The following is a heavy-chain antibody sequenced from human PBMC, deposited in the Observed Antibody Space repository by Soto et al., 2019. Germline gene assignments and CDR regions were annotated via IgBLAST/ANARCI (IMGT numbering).Heavy chain of an antibody. Sequence: HPGGSLRLSCAASGFTLSSYAMSWVRQAPGKGLEWVSAISGSGGSTYYADSVKGRFTISRDNSKNTLYLQMNSLRAEDTAVYYCAKDTEQWLVRLSSGYWGQGTLVTVSS. CDR1: GFTLSSYA. J-gene: IGHJ4*02. CDR3: AKDTEQWLVRLSSGY. V-gene: IGHV3-23*01. D-gene: IGHD6-19*01. CDR2: ISGSGGST.